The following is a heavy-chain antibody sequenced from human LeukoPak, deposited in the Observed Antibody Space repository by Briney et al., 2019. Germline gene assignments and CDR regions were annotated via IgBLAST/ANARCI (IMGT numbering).Heavy chain of an antibody. CDR2: IYSGGST. V-gene: IGHV3-53*05. CDR1: GFTVSSNY. D-gene: IGHD3-10*01. CDR3: AREGYYGSGSPPSLYFDY. J-gene: IGHJ4*02. Sequence: GGSLRLSCAASGFTVSSNYMSWVRQALGKGLEWVSVIYSGGSTYYADSVKGRFTISRDNSRSTLYLQMNSLRPEDTAIYYCAREGYYGSGSPPSLYFDYWGQGTLVTVSS.